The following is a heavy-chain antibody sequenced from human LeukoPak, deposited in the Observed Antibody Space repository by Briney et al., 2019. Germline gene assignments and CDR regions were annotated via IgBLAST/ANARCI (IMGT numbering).Heavy chain of an antibody. Sequence: PGGSLRLSCATSGFHFSSYAMSWVRQAPGKGLEWVSAISASGGSTFYADSVKGRFTISRDNSQNTLYLQMNSLRAEDTALYYCAKGRGYSGYDFFDYWGQGTLVTVSS. CDR3: AKGRGYSGYDFFDY. V-gene: IGHV3-23*01. D-gene: IGHD5-12*01. J-gene: IGHJ4*02. CDR2: ISASGGST. CDR1: GFHFSSYA.